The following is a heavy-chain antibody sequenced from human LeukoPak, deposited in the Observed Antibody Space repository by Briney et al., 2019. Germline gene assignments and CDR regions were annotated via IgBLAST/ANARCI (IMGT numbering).Heavy chain of an antibody. CDR1: GGSFSGYY. CDR3: ARIGYGSGSYLGY. Sequence: SETLSLTCAVYGGSFSGYYWSWIRQPPGKGLEWIGEINHSGSTNYNPSLKSRVTISVDTSKNQFSLKLSSVTAADTAVYYCARIGYGSGSYLGYWGQGTLVTVSS. D-gene: IGHD3-10*01. CDR2: INHSGST. J-gene: IGHJ4*02. V-gene: IGHV4-34*01.